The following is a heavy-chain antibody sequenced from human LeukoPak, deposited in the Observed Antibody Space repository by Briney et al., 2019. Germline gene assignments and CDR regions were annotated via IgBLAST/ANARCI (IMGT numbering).Heavy chain of an antibody. Sequence: GGSLRLSCAASGFSFNNYGMHWVRQAPGKGLEWVAVIWHDGSNKYYADSVKGRFTISRDNSKNTLYLQMNSLRAEDTAVCYCARGVSGYSSTSDYWGQGSLVTVSS. D-gene: IGHD6-13*01. CDR2: IWHDGSNK. CDR3: ARGVSGYSSTSDY. J-gene: IGHJ4*02. V-gene: IGHV3-33*01. CDR1: GFSFNNYG.